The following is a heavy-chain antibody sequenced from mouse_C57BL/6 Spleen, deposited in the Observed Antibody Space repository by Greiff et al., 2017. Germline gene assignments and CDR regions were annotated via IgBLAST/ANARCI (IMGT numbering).Heavy chain of an antibody. J-gene: IGHJ2*01. CDR3: AREAGFDY. V-gene: IGHV1-7*01. CDR2: INPSSGYT. CDR1: GYTFTSYW. D-gene: IGHD3-2*02. Sequence: VQLQQSGAELAQPGASVKLSCKASGYTFTSYWMHWVKQRPGQGLEWIGYINPSSGYTKYNPKFKDKDTLTADKSSSTAYMQLSSLTYEDSAVYYCAREAGFDYWGQGTTLTVSS.